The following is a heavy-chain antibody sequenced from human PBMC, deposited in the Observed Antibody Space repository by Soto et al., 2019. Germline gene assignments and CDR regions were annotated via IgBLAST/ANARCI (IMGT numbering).Heavy chain of an antibody. CDR2: VVVGSGNT. CDR1: GFTFTNSA. J-gene: IGHJ6*02. CDR3: AAYPTQIYPYWSATDV. V-gene: IGHV1-58*01. Sequence: QMQLVQAGPEVKKPGTSVKVSCKASGFTFTNSAVQWARQTRGQPLEWMGWVVVGSGNTIYAQKFQERVTITRDMSTSTAYMELSSLRSEDTAVYYCAAYPTQIYPYWSATDVWGQGTTVTVSS. D-gene: IGHD2-8*02.